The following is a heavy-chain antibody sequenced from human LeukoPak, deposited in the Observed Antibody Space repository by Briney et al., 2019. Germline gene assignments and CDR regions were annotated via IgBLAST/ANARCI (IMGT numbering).Heavy chain of an antibody. V-gene: IGHV4-61*02. Sequence: PSQTLSLTCTVSGGSISSGSYYWSWIRQPAGKGLEWIVRIYTSGSTNYNPSLKSRVTISVDTSKNQFSLKLSSVTAADTAVYYCARVAYGSGSYYTGSFDYWGQGTLDTVSS. CDR2: IYTSGST. D-gene: IGHD3-10*01. CDR1: GGSISSGSYY. CDR3: ARVAYGSGSYYTGSFDY. J-gene: IGHJ4*02.